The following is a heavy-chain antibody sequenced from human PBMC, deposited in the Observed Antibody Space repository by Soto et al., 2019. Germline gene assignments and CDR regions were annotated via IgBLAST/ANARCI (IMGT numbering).Heavy chain of an antibody. CDR3: VSQRTTVPTQAYFDY. V-gene: IGHV4-39*01. CDR1: GGSVTNSSYY. J-gene: IGHJ4*02. CDR2: VYYRGRN. D-gene: IGHD4-17*01. Sequence: PSETLSLTCTVSGGSVTNSSYYWGWIRQSPGKGLEWIGSVYYRGRNYSKSSVKSRVTISVDTSKNRFSLSLNSVTASDTAVYFCVSQRTTVPTQAYFDYWGPGALVTVSS.